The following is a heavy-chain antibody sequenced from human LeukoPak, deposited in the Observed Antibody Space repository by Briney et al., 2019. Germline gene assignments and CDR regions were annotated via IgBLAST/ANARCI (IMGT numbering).Heavy chain of an antibody. J-gene: IGHJ4*02. CDR3: ARGGSSAAAVFDY. V-gene: IGHV4-4*07. CDR2: IYSSGTT. CDR1: GGSISRYY. D-gene: IGHD6-13*01. Sequence: PSETLSLTCTVSGGSISRYYWSWIRQPAGRGLEWLGRIYSSGTTNYNPSLKSRVTMSVDTSKNQFSLKLSSVTAADTAVYYCARGGSSAAAVFDYWGQGTLVTVSS.